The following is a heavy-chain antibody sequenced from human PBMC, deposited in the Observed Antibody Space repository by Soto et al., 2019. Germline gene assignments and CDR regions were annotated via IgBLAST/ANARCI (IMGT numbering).Heavy chain of an antibody. CDR2: IDPSDSYT. J-gene: IGHJ6*02. Sequence: GESLKISCKGSGYSFTSYWISWVRQMPVKGLEWMGSIDPSDSYTNYSPSFQGHVTISADKSISTAYLQWSSLKASDTAMYYCASWLWSGYSPGYYGMDVWAQGTTVTVSS. CDR1: GYSFTSYW. CDR3: ASWLWSGYSPGYYGMDV. V-gene: IGHV5-10-1*01. D-gene: IGHD3-3*01.